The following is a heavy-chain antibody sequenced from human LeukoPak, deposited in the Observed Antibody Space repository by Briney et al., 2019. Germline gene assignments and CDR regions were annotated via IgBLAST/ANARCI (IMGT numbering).Heavy chain of an antibody. D-gene: IGHD1-14*01. J-gene: IGHJ4*02. CDR1: GYTFTNNA. CDR3: ARDSRLSVPTTLDY. CDR2: ISAYNGHT. Sequence: ASVKVSCKTSGYTFTNNAISWVRQAPGQGLEWMGWISAYNGHTNYAQKFQGRVTITTDTSASTAYMELRSLRSDDTALYYCARDSRLSVPTTLDYWGQGTLVTVSS. V-gene: IGHV1-18*01.